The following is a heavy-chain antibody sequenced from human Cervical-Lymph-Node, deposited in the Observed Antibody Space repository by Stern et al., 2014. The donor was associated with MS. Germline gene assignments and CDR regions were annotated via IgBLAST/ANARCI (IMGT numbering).Heavy chain of an antibody. D-gene: IGHD2-15*01. J-gene: IGHJ4*02. CDR3: AREGEYCSGSRCYPFLDY. CDR1: GGSLRSYY. V-gene: IGHV4-59*01. Sequence: VQLVESGPGLVKPSETLSLTCTVSGGSLRSYYWNWIRQAPGKGLEWLGFIYSTGSVNYNPSLSSRVAMSVDTSKNQFSLTVSSVTAADTAVYYCAREGEYCSGSRCYPFLDYWGQGTLVTVSS. CDR2: IYSTGSV.